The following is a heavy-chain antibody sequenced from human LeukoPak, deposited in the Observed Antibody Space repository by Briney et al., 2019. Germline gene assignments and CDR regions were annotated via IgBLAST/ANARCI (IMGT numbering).Heavy chain of an antibody. CDR2: ITSTSNHI. CDR3: ARVYSANGYGSGYYDY. CDR1: GYSFSTYD. V-gene: IGHV3-21*01. D-gene: IGHD3-10*01. J-gene: IGHJ4*02. Sequence: GGSLRLSCVASGYSFSTYDMNWVRQAPGKGLEWVSAITSTSNHINYADSVKGRFTISRDSANNSLYLQVNSLRAEDTAVYYCARVYSANGYGSGYYDYWGQGTLVTVSS.